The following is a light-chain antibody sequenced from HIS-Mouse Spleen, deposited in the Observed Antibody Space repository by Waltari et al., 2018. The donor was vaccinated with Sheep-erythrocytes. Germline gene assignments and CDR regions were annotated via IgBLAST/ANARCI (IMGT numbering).Light chain of an antibody. CDR1: SRDVGGYNY. J-gene: IGLJ1*01. V-gene: IGLV2-8*01. CDR3: SSYAGSNNYV. CDR2: EVS. Sequence: QSALTQPPSASGSPGQSVTISCTGTSRDVGGYNYVPWYQQHPGKAPNLMIYEVSKRPAGVPARFSGSKSGDTAYLTVSGLQAEDEADYYRSSYAGSNNYVFGTGTKVTVL.